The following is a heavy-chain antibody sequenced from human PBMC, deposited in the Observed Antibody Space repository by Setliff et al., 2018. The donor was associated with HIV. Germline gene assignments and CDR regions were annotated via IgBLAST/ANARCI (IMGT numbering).Heavy chain of an antibody. Sequence: GGSLRLSCAASGVNLSDHWMHWVRQVAGKGLVWVSRTNNDGSITNYADFVKGRFTMSRDNFKNTLYLQMSSLRAEDTAVYYCLKDQGVLPAAEIYDAFAIWGQVIMVTVSS. CDR3: LKDQGVLPAAEIYDAFAI. J-gene: IGHJ3*02. D-gene: IGHD2-2*01. V-gene: IGHV3-74*01. CDR1: GVNLSDHW. CDR2: TNNDGSIT.